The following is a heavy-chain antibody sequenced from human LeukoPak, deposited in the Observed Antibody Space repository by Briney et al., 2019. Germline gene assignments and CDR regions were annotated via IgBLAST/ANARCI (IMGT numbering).Heavy chain of an antibody. Sequence: PGGSLRLSCAASGFTFSRYSVNWVRQAPGKGLEWVSSIDSSSSYIYYADSVEGRFTISRDNAMNSLYLQMNSLRAEDTAVYYCARAGDPYYYYMDVWGKGTTLTVSS. CDR3: ARAGDPYYYYMDV. D-gene: IGHD7-27*01. V-gene: IGHV3-21*01. CDR1: GFTFSRYS. J-gene: IGHJ6*03. CDR2: IDSSSSYI.